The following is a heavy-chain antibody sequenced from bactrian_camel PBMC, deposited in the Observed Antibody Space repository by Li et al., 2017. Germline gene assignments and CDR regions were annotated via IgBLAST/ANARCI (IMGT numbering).Heavy chain of an antibody. J-gene: IGHJ6*01. D-gene: IGHD1*01. CDR3: AAGGGNGAHSSNIGSGNGHTLLAGTLLT. V-gene: IGHV3S55*01. CDR1: GFTFADSA. Sequence: QLVESGGGSVHTGGSLRLSCTTSGFTFADSAMAWYRQAPGNECEMVSTISTDGSAYYEESAKGRFTISQDSAKNILYLQMNSLKPEDTAMYYCAAGGGNGAHSSNIGSGNGHTLLAGTLLTGARGPRSPSP. CDR2: ISTDGSA.